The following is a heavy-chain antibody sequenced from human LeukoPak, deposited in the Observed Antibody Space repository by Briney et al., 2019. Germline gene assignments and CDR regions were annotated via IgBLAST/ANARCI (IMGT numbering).Heavy chain of an antibody. CDR3: TREKLSFFDSSGYFDY. D-gene: IGHD3-22*01. J-gene: IGHJ4*02. CDR1: GFTFSSYE. CDR2: TSSSGSAI. V-gene: IGHV3-48*03. Sequence: GGSLRLSCAASGFTFSSYEMNWVRQAPGKGLEWVSFTSSSGSAIHYADSVRGRFTISRDNAKNSLYLQMSRLRAEDTAVYYCTREKLSFFDSSGYFDYWGQGTLVTVSS.